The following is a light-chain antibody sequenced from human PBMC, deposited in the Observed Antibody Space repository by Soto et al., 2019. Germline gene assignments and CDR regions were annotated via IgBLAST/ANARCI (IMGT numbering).Light chain of an antibody. J-gene: IGLJ3*02. CDR2: DVS. CDR3: SSYTSGSVL. V-gene: IGLV2-14*01. CDR1: SRDVGNYNF. Sequence: QSALTQPASVSGSPGQSITGSCTGTSRDVGNYNFVSWYQQHPGKAPKVIIYDVSNRPSGVSDRFSASKSGNTASLTISGLQTEDEAVYFCSSYTSGSVLFGGGTKVTVL.